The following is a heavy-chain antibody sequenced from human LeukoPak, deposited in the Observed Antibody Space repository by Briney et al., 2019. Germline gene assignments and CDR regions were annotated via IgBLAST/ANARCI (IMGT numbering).Heavy chain of an antibody. CDR1: GFTFSSYW. Sequence: GGSLRLSCAASGFTFSSYWMHWVRQGPEKGLVWVARISTDGSFTSYADSVKGRFTISRDNAKNTLYLQMNSLRDEDTAVYYCARGYGTTWGPGTLLAVSS. J-gene: IGHJ5*02. CDR2: ISTDGSFT. V-gene: IGHV3-74*01. CDR3: ARGYGTT. D-gene: IGHD5-18*01.